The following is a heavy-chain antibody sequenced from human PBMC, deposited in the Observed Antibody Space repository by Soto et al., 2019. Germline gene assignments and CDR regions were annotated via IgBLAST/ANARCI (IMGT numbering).Heavy chain of an antibody. CDR3: ARGYRPSGYSSSWVFDS. V-gene: IGHV4-31*03. Sequence: QVQLQESGPGLVKPSQTLSLICTVSGGSINSGGYYWNWIRQHPRTGLEWIGNIFYSGSTYYNPLLTSRVSISADTSDNQFSLTLSSVTAADTAVYFCARGYRPSGYSSSWVFDSWGQGTLVDVSS. CDR1: GGSINSGGYY. J-gene: IGHJ4*02. D-gene: IGHD6-13*01. CDR2: IFYSGST.